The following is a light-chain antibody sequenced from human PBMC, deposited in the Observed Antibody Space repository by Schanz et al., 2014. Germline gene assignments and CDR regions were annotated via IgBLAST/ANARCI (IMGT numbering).Light chain of an antibody. Sequence: QSALTQPASVSGSPGQSITISCTGTSSDVGGYNYVSWYQQHPGKAPKLMIYDVSNRPSGVSNRFSGSKSGNTASLTISGLQAEDEADYYCCSYAGSSWVFGGGTKVTVL. CDR2: DVS. CDR1: SSDVGGYNY. J-gene: IGLJ3*02. CDR3: CSYAGSSWV. V-gene: IGLV2-14*01.